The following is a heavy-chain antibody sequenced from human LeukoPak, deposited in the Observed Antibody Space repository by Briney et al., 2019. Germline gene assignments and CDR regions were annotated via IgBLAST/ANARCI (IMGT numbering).Heavy chain of an antibody. CDR2: MNPNSGNT. D-gene: IGHD1-7*01. CDR1: GYTFTSYD. J-gene: IGHJ5*02. V-gene: IGHV1-8*03. Sequence: ASVKVSCKASGYTFTSYDINWVRQATGQGLEWMGWMNPNSGNTCYAQKFQGRVTITRNTSISTAYMELSSLKASDTAMYYCARSYNWNYRRFDPWGQGTLVTVSS. CDR3: ARSYNWNYRRFDP.